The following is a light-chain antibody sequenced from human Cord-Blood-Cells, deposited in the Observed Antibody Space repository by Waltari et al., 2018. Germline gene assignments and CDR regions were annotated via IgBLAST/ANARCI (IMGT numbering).Light chain of an antibody. CDR1: QGISSW. J-gene: IGKJ2*01. V-gene: IGKV1-12*01. Sequence: DTQMTKSASSVSAAVGDRINLTCRASQGISSWLAWYQQKPVKAPKLLFYAASSLQIGVPSRFSGSGSGTDFTLTIRSLQPEDFATYYCQQTNSFPYTFGQGTKLEIK. CDR3: QQTNSFPYT. CDR2: AAS.